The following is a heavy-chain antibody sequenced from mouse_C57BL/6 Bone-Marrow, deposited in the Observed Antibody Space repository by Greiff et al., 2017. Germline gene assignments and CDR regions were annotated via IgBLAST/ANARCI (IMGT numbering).Heavy chain of an antibody. D-gene: IGHD4-1*01. CDR3: ARDGLGLDY. V-gene: IGHV3-1*01. CDR1: GYSITSGYD. J-gene: IGHJ2*01. CDR2: ISYSGST. Sequence: DVKVEESGPGMVKPSQSLSLTCTVTGYSITSGYDWHWIRHFPGNKLEWMGYISYSGSTNYNPSLKSRISITHDTSKNHFFLKLNSVTTEDTATYYCARDGLGLDYWGQGTTLTVSS.